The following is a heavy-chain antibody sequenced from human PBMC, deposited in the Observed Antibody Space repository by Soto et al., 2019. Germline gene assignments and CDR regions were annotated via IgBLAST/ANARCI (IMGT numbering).Heavy chain of an antibody. D-gene: IGHD2-8*01. Sequence: ASVKVSCKASGYTFGRYGSRWVRQAPGQGLEWMGWVSGYNGDTKYAQKVQGRVTMTIDTSTYTAYMELRSLTSDDTAKYYCAKNGQPPYYYYGMDVWGQGTTLTVSS. CDR3: AKNGQPPYYYYGMDV. CDR2: VSGYNGDT. J-gene: IGHJ6*02. V-gene: IGHV1-18*01. CDR1: GYTFGRYG.